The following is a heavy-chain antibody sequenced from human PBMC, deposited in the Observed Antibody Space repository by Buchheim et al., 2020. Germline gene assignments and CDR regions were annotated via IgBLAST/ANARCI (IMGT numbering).Heavy chain of an antibody. D-gene: IGHD1-7*01. CDR1: GYTFTGYY. V-gene: IGHV1-2*02. CDR2: INPNNGGT. J-gene: IGHJ6*02. Sequence: QVQLVQSGAEVKKPGASVKVSCKASGYTFTGYYLHWVRQAPGQGLEWMGWINPNNGGTNSAQKFQGRVTMTRDTSISTAYMELSRLRSDDTAVYYCARVSYNWNYEGYYGMDVWGQGTT. CDR3: ARVSYNWNYEGYYGMDV.